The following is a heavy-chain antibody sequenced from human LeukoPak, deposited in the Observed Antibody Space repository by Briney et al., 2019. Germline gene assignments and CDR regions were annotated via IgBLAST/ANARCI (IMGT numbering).Heavy chain of an antibody. V-gene: IGHV1-69*05. CDR3: ARAGPSVKDWFDP. CDR1: GGTFSSYA. D-gene: IGHD3-22*01. Sequence: SVKVSCKASGGTFSSYAIIWVRQAPGQGLEWMGGIIPIFGTANYAQKFQGRVTITTDESTSTAYMELSSLRSEDTAVYYCARAGPSVKDWFDPWGQGTLVTVSS. J-gene: IGHJ5*02. CDR2: IIPIFGTA.